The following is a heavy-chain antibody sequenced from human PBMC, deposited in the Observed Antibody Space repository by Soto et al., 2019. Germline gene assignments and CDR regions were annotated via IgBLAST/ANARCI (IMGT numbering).Heavy chain of an antibody. CDR2: IDPSDSYT. D-gene: IGHD6-13*01. J-gene: IGHJ6*02. V-gene: IGHV5-10-1*01. Sequence: XESLKVSSKGSGYSFTSYWISWVRQMPGKGLEWMGRIDPSDSYTNYSPSFQGHVTISADKSISTAYLQWSSLKASDTAMYYCARIGARVYSSSWYGGGYYHYGMDVWRQGSTCSVSS. CDR3: ARIGARVYSSSWYGGGYYHYGMDV. CDR1: GYSFTSYW.